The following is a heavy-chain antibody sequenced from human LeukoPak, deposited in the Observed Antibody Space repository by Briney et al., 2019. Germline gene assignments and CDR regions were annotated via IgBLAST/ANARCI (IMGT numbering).Heavy chain of an antibody. D-gene: IGHD6-13*01. CDR2: INPNSGGT. J-gene: IGHJ4*02. Sequence: ASVKVSPTASVYTFTGYYMHCVRQAPGQGLEWLGWINPNSGGTNYAQKFQDRGTMTRDTSISTAYMELSRLRSDDTAVYYCAGIAAADLPDYWGQGTLVTVSS. V-gene: IGHV1-2*02. CDR1: VYTFTGYY. CDR3: AGIAAADLPDY.